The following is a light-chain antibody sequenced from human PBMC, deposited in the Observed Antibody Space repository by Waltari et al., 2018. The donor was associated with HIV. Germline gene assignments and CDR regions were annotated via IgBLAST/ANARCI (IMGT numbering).Light chain of an antibody. J-gene: IGLJ2*01. CDR3: SSYTSSSTLDVV. V-gene: IGLV2-14*03. CDR1: STDVGGYNY. Sequence: QSALTQPASVSGSPGQSLTLSCPGTSTDVGGYNYVSCSQQHPGKAPNLMIDDVRNRPSGVANRFSGSKSGNTAALTISGLQAEDEADYYCSSYTSSSTLDVVFGGGTKLTVL. CDR2: DVR.